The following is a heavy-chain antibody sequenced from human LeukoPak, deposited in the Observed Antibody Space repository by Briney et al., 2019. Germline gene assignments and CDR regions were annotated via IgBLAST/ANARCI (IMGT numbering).Heavy chain of an antibody. CDR2: IYNNGST. CDR3: ASSERDSRGVQSV. V-gene: IGHV4-31*03. D-gene: IGHD3-10*01. CDR1: GGSINSAIYY. Sequence: PSETLSLTCTVSGGSINSAIYYWNWIRQHPGKGLEWIGDIYNNGSTYYNPSLKSRVTISLDTSKNQLSLRLSSVTAADTAVYYCASSERDSRGVQSVWGQGTLVTVSS. J-gene: IGHJ4*02.